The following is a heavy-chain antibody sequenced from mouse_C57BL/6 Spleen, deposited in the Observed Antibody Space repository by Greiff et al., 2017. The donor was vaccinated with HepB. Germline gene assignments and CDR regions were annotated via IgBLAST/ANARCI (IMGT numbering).Heavy chain of an antibody. CDR3: TTRFSFAY. Sequence: EVQLQQSGAELVRPGASVKLSCTASGFNITDDYMHWVKQRPEQGLEWIGWIDPENGDTEYASKFQGKATITADTSSNTAYLQVSSLTSEDTAVEYCTTRFSFAYWGQGTLVTVSA. V-gene: IGHV14-4*01. CDR2: IDPENGDT. CDR1: GFNITDDY. J-gene: IGHJ3*01.